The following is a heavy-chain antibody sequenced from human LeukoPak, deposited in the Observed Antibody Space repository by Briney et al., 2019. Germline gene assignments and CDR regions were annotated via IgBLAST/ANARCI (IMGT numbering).Heavy chain of an antibody. CDR3: AKEGGYRYLPPYYYYMDV. CDR1: GFTVSSNY. Sequence: GGSLRLSCAASGFTVSSNYMSWVRQAPGKGLEWVSAISGSGGSTYSADSVKGRFTISRDNSKNTLYLQMNSLRAEDTAVYYCAKEGGYRYLPPYYYYMDVWGKGTTVTVSS. D-gene: IGHD5-18*01. V-gene: IGHV3-23*01. J-gene: IGHJ6*03. CDR2: ISGSGGST.